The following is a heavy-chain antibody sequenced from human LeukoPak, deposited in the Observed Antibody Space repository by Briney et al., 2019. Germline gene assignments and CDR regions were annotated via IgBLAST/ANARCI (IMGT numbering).Heavy chain of an antibody. CDR3: ARGVVAARFWFDP. V-gene: IGHV4-59*01. CDR1: GGSISSYY. CDR2: IYYSGST. J-gene: IGHJ5*02. D-gene: IGHD2-15*01. Sequence: SETLSLTCTVSGGSISSYYWSCIRQPPGKGLEWIGYIYYSGSTNYNPSLKSRVTISVDTSKNQYSLKLSSVTAADTAVYYCARGVVAARFWFDPWGQGTLVTVSS.